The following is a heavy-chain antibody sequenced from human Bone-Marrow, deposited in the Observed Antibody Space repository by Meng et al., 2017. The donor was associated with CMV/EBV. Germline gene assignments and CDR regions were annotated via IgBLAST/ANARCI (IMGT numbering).Heavy chain of an antibody. V-gene: IGHV3-30*19. J-gene: IGHJ4*02. CDR3: ARDIGSTSSFFDY. CDR2: ISYDGSNK. Sequence: GESLKISCAASRFTFSSYGMHWVRQAPGKGLEWVAVISYDGSNKYYADSVKGRFTISRDNSKNTLYLQMNSLRAEDTAVYYCARDIGSTSSFFDYWGQGTLVTVSS. D-gene: IGHD2-2*01. CDR1: RFTFSSYG.